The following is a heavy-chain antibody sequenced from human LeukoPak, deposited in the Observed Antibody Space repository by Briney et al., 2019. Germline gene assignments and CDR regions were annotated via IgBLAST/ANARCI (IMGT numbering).Heavy chain of an antibody. CDR2: INPNSGGT. Sequence: GASVKVSCKASGYTFIGYDMHWVRQAPGQRLEWVGWINPNSGGTHYAQKFQGRVTMTRDTSISTAYMEVSRLGSDDTAVYYCTLYNHWGQGTLVTVSS. V-gene: IGHV1-2*02. CDR1: GYTFIGYD. D-gene: IGHD5-24*01. J-gene: IGHJ4*02. CDR3: TLYNH.